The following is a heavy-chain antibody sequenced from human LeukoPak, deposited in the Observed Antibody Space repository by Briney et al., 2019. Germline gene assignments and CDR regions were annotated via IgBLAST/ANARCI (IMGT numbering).Heavy chain of an antibody. CDR2: ISGSGGST. Sequence: GGSLRLSCAASGFTFSSYAMSWVRQAPGKGLEWVSAISGSGGSTYYADSVKGRFTISRDNSKNTLYLQMNSLRAEDTAVYYCAKTGQQQRSRAYFDYWGQGTLVTVSS. V-gene: IGHV3-23*01. D-gene: IGHD6-13*01. CDR1: GFTFSSYA. J-gene: IGHJ4*02. CDR3: AKTGQQQRSRAYFDY.